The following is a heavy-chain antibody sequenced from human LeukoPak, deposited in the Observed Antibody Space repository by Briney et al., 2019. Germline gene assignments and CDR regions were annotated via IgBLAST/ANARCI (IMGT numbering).Heavy chain of an antibody. CDR3: ARDSGSGSYYLWFDP. CDR2: IKQDGSEK. J-gene: IGHJ5*02. CDR1: GLTFSSYW. Sequence: PGGSLRLSCAASGLTFSSYWMSWVRQAPGKGLEWVANIKQDGSEKYYLDSVKGRFTISRDNAKNSLYLQMNSLRAEDTAVYYCARDSGSGSYYLWFDPWGQGTLVTVSS. V-gene: IGHV3-7*01. D-gene: IGHD3-10*01.